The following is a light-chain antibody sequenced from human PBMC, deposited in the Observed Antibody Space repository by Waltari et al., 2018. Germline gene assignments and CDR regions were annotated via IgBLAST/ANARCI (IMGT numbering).Light chain of an antibody. CDR1: SSNIGSNS. CDR3: SAWDDTLGGVL. CDR2: RDN. V-gene: IGLV1-47*01. J-gene: IGLJ2*01. Sequence: QSVLTQPPSASETPGHRVTLSCSGSSSNIGSNSVFWYQQLPGTAPQLLIYRDNQRPSGVPDRFSGSKSGTSASLAISGLRSEDEADYFCSAWDDTLGGVLFGGGTKLTVL.